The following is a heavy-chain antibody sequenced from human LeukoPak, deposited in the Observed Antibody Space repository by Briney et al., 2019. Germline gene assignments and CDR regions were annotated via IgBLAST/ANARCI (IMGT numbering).Heavy chain of an antibody. D-gene: IGHD3-16*02. CDR3: ARASEYYDYVWGSYRINWFDP. J-gene: IGHJ5*02. V-gene: IGHV4-39*01. CDR2: IYYSGST. CDR1: GGSISSTTYY. Sequence: PSETLSLTCTVSGGSISSTTYYWGWIRQPPAKGLEWIGIIYYSGSTHYNPSLKSRVTISVDTSKNQFSLKLSSVTAADTAVYYCARASEYYDYVWGSYRINWFDPWGQGTLVTVSS.